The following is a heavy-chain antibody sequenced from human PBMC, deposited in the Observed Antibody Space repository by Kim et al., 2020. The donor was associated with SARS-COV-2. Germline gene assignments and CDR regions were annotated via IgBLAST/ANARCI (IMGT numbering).Heavy chain of an antibody. CDR3: TKDSWIDY. J-gene: IGHJ4*02. CDR2: SSM. V-gene: IGHV3-21*01. D-gene: IGHD5-12*01. Sequence: SSMYEADSVKDHLTNPRDDAKNSLYLQMNSLRAEDTAVYYCTKDSWIDYWGQGTLVTVSS.